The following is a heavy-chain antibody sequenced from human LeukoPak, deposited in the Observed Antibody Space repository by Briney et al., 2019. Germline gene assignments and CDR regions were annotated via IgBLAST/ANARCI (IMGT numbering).Heavy chain of an antibody. D-gene: IGHD3-9*01. CDR2: INAGNGNT. CDR1: GYTFTSYA. V-gene: IGHV1-3*01. Sequence: ASVKVSCKASGYTFTSYAMHWVRQAPGQRLEWMGWINAGNGNTKYPQKFQGRVTITRDTSASTAYMELSSLRSEDTAVYYCARGDILTGHGVDYWGQGTLVTVSS. CDR3: ARGDILTGHGVDY. J-gene: IGHJ4*02.